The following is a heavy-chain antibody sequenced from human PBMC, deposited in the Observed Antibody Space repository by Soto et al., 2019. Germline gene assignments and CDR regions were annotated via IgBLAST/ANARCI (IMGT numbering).Heavy chain of an antibody. V-gene: IGHV2-5*02. CDR1: GFSLSTSGVG. CDR2: IYWDDDK. Sequence: SCPTLVNPTQTLTLTCTFSGFSLSTSGVGVGWIRQPPGKALEWLALIYWDDDKRYSPSLKSRLTITKDTSKNQVVLTMTNMDPVDTAKYYCAHILRRFYYYYDSSGYWDWGQGTLVTVSS. J-gene: IGHJ4*02. CDR3: AHILRRFYYYYDSSGYWD. D-gene: IGHD3-22*01.